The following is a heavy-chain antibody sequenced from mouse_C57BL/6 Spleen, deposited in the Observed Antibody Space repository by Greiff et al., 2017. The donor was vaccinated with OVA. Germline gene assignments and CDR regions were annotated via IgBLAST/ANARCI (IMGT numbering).Heavy chain of an antibody. D-gene: IGHD2-4*01. CDR3: ARGGYYDYDRFAY. J-gene: IGHJ3*01. Sequence: VQLQQSGPELVKPGASVKMSCKASGYTFTDYNMHWVKQSHGKSLEWIGYINPNNGGTSYNQKFKGKATLTVNKSSSTAYMELRSLTSEDSAVYYCARGGYYDYDRFAYWGQGTLVTVSA. V-gene: IGHV1-22*01. CDR2: INPNNGGT. CDR1: GYTFTDYN.